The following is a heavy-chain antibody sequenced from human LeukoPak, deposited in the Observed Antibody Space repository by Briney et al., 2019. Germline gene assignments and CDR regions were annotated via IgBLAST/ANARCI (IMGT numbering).Heavy chain of an antibody. CDR1: GGTFSSYA. V-gene: IGHV1-69*13. CDR2: IIPIFGTA. Sequence: SVKVSCKASGGTFSSYAISWVRPAPGQELEWMGVIIPIFGTANYAQKFQGRVTITADESTSTAYMELSSLRSEDTAVYYCARSGRNGAGAFDYWGQGTLVTVSS. J-gene: IGHJ4*02. CDR3: ARSGRNGAGAFDY. D-gene: IGHD6-13*01.